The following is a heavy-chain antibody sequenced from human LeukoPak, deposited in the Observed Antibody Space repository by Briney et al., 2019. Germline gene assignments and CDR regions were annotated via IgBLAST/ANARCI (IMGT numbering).Heavy chain of an antibody. V-gene: IGHV3-23*01. CDR1: GFTFSSYA. Sequence: GGSLRLSCAASGFTFSSYAMSWVRQAPGKGLEWVSAISGSGGSTYYADSVKGRFTISRDNSKNTLYLQMNSLRAEDTAVYYCANPSRRYFDWSNFDYWGQGTLVTVSS. J-gene: IGHJ4*02. CDR2: ISGSGGST. D-gene: IGHD3-9*01. CDR3: ANPSRRYFDWSNFDY.